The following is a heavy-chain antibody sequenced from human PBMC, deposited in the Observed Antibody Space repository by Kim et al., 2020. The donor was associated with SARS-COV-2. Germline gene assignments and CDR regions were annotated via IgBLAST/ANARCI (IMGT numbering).Heavy chain of an antibody. Sequence: GGSLRLSCAASGFTFSNYWMSWVRQAPGKVLEWVANIKRDGSEKYYVDSVRGRFTISRDNAQNSLFLQMNSLRVEDTAVYYCTSWGAGNYWGPGTLVTVSS. CDR2: IKRDGSEK. J-gene: IGHJ4*02. CDR1: GFTFSNYW. D-gene: IGHD6-13*01. V-gene: IGHV3-7*01. CDR3: TSWGAGNY.